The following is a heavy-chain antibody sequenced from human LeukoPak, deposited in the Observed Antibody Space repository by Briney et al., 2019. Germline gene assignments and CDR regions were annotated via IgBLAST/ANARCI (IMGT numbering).Heavy chain of an antibody. D-gene: IGHD1-26*01. CDR3: AKHRGPPNWFDP. J-gene: IGHJ5*02. CDR2: ISGSGGST. CDR1: GFTFSSYA. V-gene: IGHV3-23*01. Sequence: GGSLRLSCAASGFTFSSYAMSWVRQAPGKGLEWVSAISGSGGSTYYADSVRGRFTISRDNSKNTLYLQMNSLRAEDTAVYYCAKHRGPPNWFDPWGQGTLVTVSS.